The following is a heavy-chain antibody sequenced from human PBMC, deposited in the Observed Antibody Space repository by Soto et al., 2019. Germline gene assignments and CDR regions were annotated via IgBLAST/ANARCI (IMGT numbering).Heavy chain of an antibody. V-gene: IGHV1-18*01. D-gene: IGHD6-19*01. CDR1: GGTFSSYA. J-gene: IGHJ5*02. CDR2: ISAYNGNT. CDR3: ARGSIAVAGTWFDP. Sequence: ASVKVSCKASGGTFSSYAISWVRQAPGQGLEWMGWISAYNGNTNYAQKLQGRVTMTTDTSTSTAYMELRSLRSDDTAVYYCARGSIAVAGTWFDPWGQGTLVTVSS.